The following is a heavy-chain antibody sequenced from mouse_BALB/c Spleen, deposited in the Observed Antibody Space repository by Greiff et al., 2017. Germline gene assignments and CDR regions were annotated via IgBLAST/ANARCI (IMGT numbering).Heavy chain of an antibody. D-gene: IGHD3-2*01. CDR3: ASLDSSGPLFAY. Sequence: QVQLQQSGPGLVAPSQSLSITCTVSGFSLTSYGVHWVRQPPGKGLEWLGVIWAGGSTNYNSAPMSRLSISKDNSKSQVFLKMNSLQTDDTAMYYCASLDSSGPLFAYWGQGTLVTVSA. CDR2: IWAGGST. V-gene: IGHV2-9*02. CDR1: GFSLTSYG. J-gene: IGHJ3*01.